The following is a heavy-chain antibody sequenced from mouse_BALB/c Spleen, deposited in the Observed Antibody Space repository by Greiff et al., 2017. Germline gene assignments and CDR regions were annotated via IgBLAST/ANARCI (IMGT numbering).Heavy chain of an antibody. V-gene: IGHV1-14*01. Sequence: VQLQQSGPELVKPGASVKMSCKASGYTFTSYVMHWVKQKPGQGLEWIGYINPYNDGTKYNEKCKGKATLTSDKSSSTAYMELSSLTSEDSAVYYCASEGVYYRYYAMDYWGQGTSVTVSS. CDR1: GYTFTSYV. D-gene: IGHD2-12*01. CDR2: INPYNDGT. CDR3: ASEGVYYRYYAMDY. J-gene: IGHJ4*01.